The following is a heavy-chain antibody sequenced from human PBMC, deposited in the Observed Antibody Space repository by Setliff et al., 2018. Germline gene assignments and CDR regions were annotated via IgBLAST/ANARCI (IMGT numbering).Heavy chain of an antibody. CDR1: GFTFNTYA. Sequence: GGSLRLSCAASGFTFNTYAMSWVRQPPGKGLEWVSSISDTAIGIYYTGSVRGRFTISRDNSKKILFLQMNSLRVEDTAVFYCVPGRGSWGQGALVTVSS. CDR3: VPGRGS. V-gene: IGHV3-23*01. D-gene: IGHD6-25*01. CDR2: ISDTAIGI. J-gene: IGHJ5*02.